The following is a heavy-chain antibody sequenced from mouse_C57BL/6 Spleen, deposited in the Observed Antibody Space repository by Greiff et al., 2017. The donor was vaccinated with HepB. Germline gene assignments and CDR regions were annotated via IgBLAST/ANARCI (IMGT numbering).Heavy chain of an antibody. CDR3: AKDYGSSYEYLDD. Sequence: QVQLQQPGAELVKPGASVKLSCKASGYTFTSYWMHWVKQRPGRGLEWIGRIDPNSGGTKYNEKFKSKATLTVDKPSSTAYMQLSSLTSEASAVYYGAKDYGSSYEYLDDWGTGTTVTVSS. J-gene: IGHJ1*03. V-gene: IGHV1-72*01. CDR1: GYTFTSYW. D-gene: IGHD1-1*01. CDR2: IDPNSGGT.